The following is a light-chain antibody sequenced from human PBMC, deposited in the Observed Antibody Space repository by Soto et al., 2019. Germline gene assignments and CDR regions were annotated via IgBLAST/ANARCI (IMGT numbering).Light chain of an antibody. CDR1: QSVSSY. Sequence: PGEGATVSCRASQSVSSYLAWYQQKPGQAPRLLIYDASNRATGIPARFSGSGSGTDFTLTIRRLEPDDFAVYYCQQYGSSPRTFGQGTKVAIK. CDR3: QQYGSSPRT. CDR2: DAS. V-gene: IGKV3-20*01. J-gene: IGKJ1*01.